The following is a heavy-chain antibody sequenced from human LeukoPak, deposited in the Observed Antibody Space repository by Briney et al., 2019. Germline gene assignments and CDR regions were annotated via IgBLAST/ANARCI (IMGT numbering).Heavy chain of an antibody. CDR1: GGSFSGYY. D-gene: IGHD3-3*01. CDR2: INHSGST. J-gene: IGHJ4*02. CDR3: ARGRYDFWSGLPYDY. V-gene: IGHV4-34*01. Sequence: SETLSLTCAVYGGSFSGYYWSWIRQPPGKGLEWIGEINHSGSTNYNPSLKSRVTISVDTSKNQFSLKLSSVTAADTAVYYRARGRYDFWSGLPYDYWGQGTLVTVSS.